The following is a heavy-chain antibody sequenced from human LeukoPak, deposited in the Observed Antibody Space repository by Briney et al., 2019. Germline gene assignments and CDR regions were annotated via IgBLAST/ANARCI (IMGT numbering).Heavy chain of an antibody. Sequence: SETLSLTCTVSGGSISSYYWSWVRQPPGKGLEWIGEIYHSGSTNYNPSLKSRVTISVDKSKNQFSLKLSSVTAADTAVYYCASSIVVVPAASWFDPWGQGTLVTVSS. V-gene: IGHV4-4*02. CDR3: ASSIVVVPAASWFDP. CDR1: GGSISSYY. CDR2: IYHSGST. D-gene: IGHD2-2*01. J-gene: IGHJ5*02.